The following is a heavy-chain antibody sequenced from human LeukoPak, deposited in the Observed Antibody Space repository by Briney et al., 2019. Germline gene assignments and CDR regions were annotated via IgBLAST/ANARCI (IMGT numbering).Heavy chain of an antibody. J-gene: IGHJ4*02. CDR2: ISSSGSTI. CDR1: GFTFSDYY. D-gene: IGHD3-22*01. Sequence: GGSLRLSCAASGFTFSDYYMSWIRQAPGKGLEWVSYISSSGSTIYYADSVKGRFTISRDNAKNSLYLQMNSLRAEDTAVYYCAKDGGSYYYDSSGSLIPFDYWGQGTLVTVSS. V-gene: IGHV3-11*01. CDR3: AKDGGSYYYDSSGSLIPFDY.